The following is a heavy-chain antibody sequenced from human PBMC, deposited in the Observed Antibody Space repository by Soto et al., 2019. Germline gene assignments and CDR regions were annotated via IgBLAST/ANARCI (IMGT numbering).Heavy chain of an antibody. V-gene: IGHV1-18*04. J-gene: IGHJ5*01. Sequence: AAGMICYAATHFPFTTYTITWVRQAPGQGLEWVGWIGPNSGNTNFAQKFQGRLSLTIDTSKSTAYMELRSLRSDDTAVYYCATDEFNDPDFWGNETLSTVS. CDR1: HFPFTTYT. CDR3: ATDEFNDPDF. D-gene: IGHD2-8*01. CDR2: IGPNSGNT.